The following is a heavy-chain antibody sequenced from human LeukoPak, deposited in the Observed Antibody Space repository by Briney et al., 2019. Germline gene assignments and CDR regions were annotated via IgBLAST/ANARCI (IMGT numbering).Heavy chain of an antibody. CDR1: GGTFSSYA. J-gene: IGHJ4*02. CDR3: AKHGEPPNWNYGSYFDY. Sequence: GSSVKVSCKASGGTFSSYAISWVRQAPGQGLEWMGGIIPIFGTANYAQKFQGRVTITADESTSTAYMELSSLRSEDTAVYYCAKHGEPPNWNYGSYFDYWGQGTLVTVSS. V-gene: IGHV1-69*01. D-gene: IGHD1-7*01. CDR2: IIPIFGTA.